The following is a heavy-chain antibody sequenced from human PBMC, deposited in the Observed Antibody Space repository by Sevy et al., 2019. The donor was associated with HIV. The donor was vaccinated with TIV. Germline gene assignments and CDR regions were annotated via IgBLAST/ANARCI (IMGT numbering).Heavy chain of an antibody. CDR2: IYTSGST. CDR3: ARTPMTFGGVIPIDFDY. J-gene: IGHJ4*02. Sequence: SETLSLTCTVSGGSISSYYWSWIRQPAGKGLEWIGRIYTSGSTNYNPSLKSRVTMSVDTSKNQFSLKLSSVTAADTAVYYCARTPMTFGGVIPIDFDYWGQGTLVTVSS. CDR1: GGSISSYY. V-gene: IGHV4-4*07. D-gene: IGHD3-16*02.